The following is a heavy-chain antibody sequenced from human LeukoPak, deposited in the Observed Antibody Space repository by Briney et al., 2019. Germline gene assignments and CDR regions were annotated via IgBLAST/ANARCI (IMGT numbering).Heavy chain of an antibody. Sequence: SQTLSLTCAISGDSVSRDSIAWNWIGQSPSRGLEWLGRTYYKSAWYNDYAVSVKGRIIIKPDTSKNQFSLQLNSVTPEDTAVYYCARGTGWPQFDYWGQGTLVTVSS. V-gene: IGHV6-1*01. J-gene: IGHJ4*02. D-gene: IGHD6-19*01. CDR3: ARGTGWPQFDY. CDR1: GDSVSRDSIA. CDR2: TYYKSAWYN.